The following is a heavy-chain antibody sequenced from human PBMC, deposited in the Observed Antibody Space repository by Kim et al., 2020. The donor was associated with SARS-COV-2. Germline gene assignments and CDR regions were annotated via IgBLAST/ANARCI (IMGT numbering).Heavy chain of an antibody. D-gene: IGHD3-10*02. V-gene: IGHV3-7*01. J-gene: IGHJ4*02. CDR1: GFTFSRFR. CDR3: ARLGNVMVGDFDY. CDR2: INHDGSEK. Sequence: GGSLRLSCAASGFTFSRFRMSWVRQAPGKGLEWVANINHDGSEKYYVDSVKGRFTISRDNAKNSLYLQMNSLRVEDTAVYYCARLGNVMVGDFDYWGQGTLVTVSS.